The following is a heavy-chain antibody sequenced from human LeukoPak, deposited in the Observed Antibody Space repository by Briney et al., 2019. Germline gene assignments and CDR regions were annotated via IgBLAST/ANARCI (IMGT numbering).Heavy chain of an antibody. V-gene: IGHV4-39*01. Sequence: PSETLSLTCTVSGGSISSSSYYWGWIRQPPGKGLEWIGSIYYSGSTYYNPSLQSRVTISVDTSKNQFSLKLSSVTAADTAVYYCATGLVVPAARPFDYGGQGSLVTVSS. CDR1: GGSISSSSYY. D-gene: IGHD2-2*01. CDR2: IYYSGST. CDR3: ATGLVVPAARPFDY. J-gene: IGHJ4*02.